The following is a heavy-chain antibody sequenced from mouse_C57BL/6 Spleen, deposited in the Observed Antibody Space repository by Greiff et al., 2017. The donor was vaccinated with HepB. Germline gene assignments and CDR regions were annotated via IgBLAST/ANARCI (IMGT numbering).Heavy chain of an antibody. CDR2: INPNNGGT. CDR3: AREDYGSTNDYAMDY. Sequence: EVQLQQSGPELVKPGASVKIPCKASGYTFTDYNMDWVKQSHGKSLEWIGDINPNNGGTIYNQKFKGKATLTVDKSSSTAYMELRSLTSEDTAVYYGAREDYGSTNDYAMDYWGQGTSVTVSS. V-gene: IGHV1-18*01. J-gene: IGHJ4*01. CDR1: GYTFTDYN. D-gene: IGHD1-1*01.